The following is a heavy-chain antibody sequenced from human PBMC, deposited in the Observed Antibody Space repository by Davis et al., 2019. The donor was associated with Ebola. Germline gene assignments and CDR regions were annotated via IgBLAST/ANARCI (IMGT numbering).Heavy chain of an antibody. Sequence: SVKVSCKASGFTFPKSAVQWVRQARGQRLEWIGWIVIGSGHTTYAQKFQDRVTITRDTSTNTVYMELSSLRSEDTAVYYCAAWVLGYCTDNSCYTSYNWFDPSGQGTLVTVSS. D-gene: IGHD2-2*01. CDR1: GFTFPKSA. CDR3: AAWVLGYCTDNSCYTSYNWFDP. J-gene: IGHJ5*02. V-gene: IGHV1-58*01. CDR2: IVIGSGHT.